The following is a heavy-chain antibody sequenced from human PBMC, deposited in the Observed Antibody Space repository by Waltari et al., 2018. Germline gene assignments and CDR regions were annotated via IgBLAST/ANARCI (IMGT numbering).Heavy chain of an antibody. Sequence: QVQLVVSGGGVVQPGRSLRLSCAASRFTFSSYGMNWVRPAPGKGLEWVAVIWYEGSNKYYADSVKGRFTISRDNSKNTLYLQMNSLRAEDTAMYYCAKEGAEYCSSTSCYRVRYFDYWGQGTLVTVSS. CDR2: IWYEGSNK. V-gene: IGHV3-30*18. CDR3: AKEGAEYCSSTSCYRVRYFDY. D-gene: IGHD2-2*01. CDR1: RFTFSSYG. J-gene: IGHJ4*02.